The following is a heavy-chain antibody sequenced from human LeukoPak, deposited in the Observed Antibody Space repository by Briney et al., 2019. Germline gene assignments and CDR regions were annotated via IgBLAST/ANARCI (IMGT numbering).Heavy chain of an antibody. Sequence: PSETLSLTCAVYGGSFSGYYWSWIRQPPGKGLEWIGEINHSGSTNYNPSLKSRVTITVDTSKNQFSLKLSSVTAADTAVYYCERGRPKVHYWGQGTLVTVSS. CDR3: ERGRPKVHY. J-gene: IGHJ4*02. CDR1: GGSFSGYY. D-gene: IGHD3-10*01. CDR2: INHSGST. V-gene: IGHV4-34*01.